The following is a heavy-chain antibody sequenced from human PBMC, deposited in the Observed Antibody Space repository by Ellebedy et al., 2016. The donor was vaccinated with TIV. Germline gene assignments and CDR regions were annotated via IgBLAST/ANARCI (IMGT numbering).Heavy chain of an antibody. V-gene: IGHV3-21*01. J-gene: IGHJ4*01. D-gene: IGHD5-12*01. Sequence: GESLKISXAGSGFTFSAYSMNWVRQAPGKGLEWVSSSSGGSSDVYFADSVKGRFNISRDNAKTSLYLQMNSLRVDDTAVYYCVRETSGCSGYGDFDYWGHGVQVTVSS. CDR2: SSGGSSDV. CDR3: VRETSGCSGYGDFDY. CDR1: GFTFSAYS.